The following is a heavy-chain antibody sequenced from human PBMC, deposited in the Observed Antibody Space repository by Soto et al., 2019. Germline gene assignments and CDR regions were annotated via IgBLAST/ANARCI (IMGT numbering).Heavy chain of an antibody. CDR1: GFTFRNYA. J-gene: IGHJ4*02. CDR3: AKGSSWSEFEY. CDR2: MSSST. V-gene: IGHV3-23*01. Sequence: EVQLLESGGGLVQPGGSLRLSCVVSGFTFRNYAMTWVRQAPGKGLEWVSSMSSSTYYTDSVKGRFTFSRDNSKNTLYLQMNSLRAQDTAMYYCAKGSSWSEFEYWGQGTLVTVSS. D-gene: IGHD6-19*01.